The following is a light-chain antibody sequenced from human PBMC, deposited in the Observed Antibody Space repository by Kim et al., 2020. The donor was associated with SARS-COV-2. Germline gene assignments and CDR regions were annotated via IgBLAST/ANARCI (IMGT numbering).Light chain of an antibody. V-gene: IGLV1-51*01. CDR3: GTWDSSLSAVV. CDR2: DNN. CDR1: SSNIGNNY. J-gene: IGLJ2*01. Sequence: GQKVTISCSGSSSNIGNNYVSWYQQLPGTAPKLLIFDNNKRPSGMPDRFSGSKSGTSATLGITGLQTGDEADYCCGTWDSSLSAVVFGGGTQLTVL.